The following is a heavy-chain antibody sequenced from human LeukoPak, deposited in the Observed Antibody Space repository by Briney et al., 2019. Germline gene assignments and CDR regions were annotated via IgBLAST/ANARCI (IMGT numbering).Heavy chain of an antibody. CDR2: ISGSGGST. J-gene: IGHJ5*02. CDR3: ASGEQYSSSAYNWFDP. Sequence: PGGSLRLSCAPSGFTFSNYAMSWVRQAPGKGLEWVSGISGSGGSTYYADSVKGRFTISRDNSKNTLYLQMNSLRAEDTAVYYCASGEQYSSSAYNWFDPWGQGTLVTVSS. CDR1: GFTFSNYA. V-gene: IGHV3-23*01. D-gene: IGHD6-13*01.